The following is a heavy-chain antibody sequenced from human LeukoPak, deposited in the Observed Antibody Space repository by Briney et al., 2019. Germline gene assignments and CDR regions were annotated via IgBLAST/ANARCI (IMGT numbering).Heavy chain of an antibody. Sequence: GGPLRLSCAASGFTFSSYSMNWVRQAPGKGLEWVSSISSSSSYIYYADSVKGRFTISRDNAKNSLYLQMNSLRAEDTAVYYCARGLIYGDAFDYWGQGTLVTVSS. J-gene: IGHJ4*02. V-gene: IGHV3-21*01. CDR1: GFTFSSYS. CDR2: ISSSSSYI. D-gene: IGHD4-17*01. CDR3: ARGLIYGDAFDY.